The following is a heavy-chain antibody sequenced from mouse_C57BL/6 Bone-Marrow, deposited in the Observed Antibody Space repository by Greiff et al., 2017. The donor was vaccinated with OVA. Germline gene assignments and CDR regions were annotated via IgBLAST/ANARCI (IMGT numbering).Heavy chain of an antibody. J-gene: IGHJ1*03. Sequence: QVQLKQSGAELARPGASVKLSCKASGYTFTSYGISWVKQRTGQGLEWIGEIYPRSGNTYYNEKFKGKATLTADKSSSTAYMELRSLTSEDSAVYFCARQYDGSGGDFDVWGTGTTVTVSS. CDR3: ARQYDGSGGDFDV. V-gene: IGHV1-81*01. D-gene: IGHD1-1*01. CDR2: IYPRSGNT. CDR1: GYTFTSYG.